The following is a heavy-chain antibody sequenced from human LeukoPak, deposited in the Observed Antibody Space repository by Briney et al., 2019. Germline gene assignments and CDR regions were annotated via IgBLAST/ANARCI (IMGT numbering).Heavy chain of an antibody. D-gene: IGHD1-26*01. CDR1: GGSFSGYY. V-gene: IGHV4-34*01. J-gene: IGHJ4*02. CDR3: ARVSYQEGADY. CDR2: INHSGST. Sequence: SETLSLTCAVYGGSFSGYYWSWIRQPPGKGLEWIGEINHSGSTNYNPSLKSRVTISVDTSKNQFSLKLSSVTAADTAVYYCARVSYQEGADYWGQGTLVTVSS.